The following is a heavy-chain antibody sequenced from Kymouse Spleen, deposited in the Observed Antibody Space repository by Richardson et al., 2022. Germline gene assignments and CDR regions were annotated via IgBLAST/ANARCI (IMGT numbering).Heavy chain of an antibody. J-gene: IGHJ6*02. CDR3: AKPYNWNYEGYYYYGMDV. Sequence: QVQLVESGGGVVQPGRSLRLSCAASGFTFSSYGMHWVRQAPGKGLEWVAVISYDGSNKYYADSVKGRFTISRDNSKNTLYLQMNSLRAEDTAVYYCAKPYNWNYEGYYYYGMDVWGQGTTVTVSS. V-gene: IGHV3-30*18. D-gene: IGHD1-7*01. CDR1: GFTFSSYG. CDR2: ISYDGSNK.